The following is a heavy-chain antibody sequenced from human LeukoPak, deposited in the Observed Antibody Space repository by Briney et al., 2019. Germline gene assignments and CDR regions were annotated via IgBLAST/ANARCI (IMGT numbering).Heavy chain of an antibody. CDR3: SRGSAYDYVWGSYHYSYFDY. D-gene: IGHD3-16*02. CDR2: IRSKPYGGKT. CDR1: GGSFSGYY. J-gene: IGHJ4*02. V-gene: IGHV3-49*03. Sequence: LSLTCAVYGGSFSGYYWSWFRQAPGKGLEWVGFIRSKPYGGKTEYAASVKGRFTISRDDSASIAYLQMNSLKTEDTAMYYCSRGSAYDYVWGSYHYSYFDYWGQGILVTVSS.